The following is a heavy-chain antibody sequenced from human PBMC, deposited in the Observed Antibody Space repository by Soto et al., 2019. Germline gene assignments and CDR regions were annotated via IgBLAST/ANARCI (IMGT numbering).Heavy chain of an antibody. J-gene: IGHJ4*02. D-gene: IGHD3-22*01. V-gene: IGHV5-10-1*01. CDR1: GYSFAGYW. CDR2: VDPSDSQT. CDR3: ARQIYDSDTGPNFQYYFDS. Sequence: GESLKISCKGSGYSFAGYWITWVRQKPGKGLEWMGRVDPSDSQTYYSPSFRGHVTISVTKSITTVFLQWSSLRASDTAMYYCARQIYDSDTGPNFQYYFDSWGQGTPVTVSS.